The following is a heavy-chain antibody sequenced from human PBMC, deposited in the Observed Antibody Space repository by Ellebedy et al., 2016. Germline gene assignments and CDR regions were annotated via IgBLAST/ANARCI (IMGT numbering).Heavy chain of an antibody. CDR3: ARDPFGEPQGWFDP. Sequence: SETLSLXCTVSGYSISSGYYWGWIRQPPGKGLEWIGSIYHSGSTYYNPSLKSRVTISVDTSKNQFSLKLSSVTAADTAVYYCARDPFGEPQGWFDPWGQGTLVTVSS. J-gene: IGHJ5*02. D-gene: IGHD3-10*01. V-gene: IGHV4-38-2*02. CDR2: IYHSGST. CDR1: GYSISSGYY.